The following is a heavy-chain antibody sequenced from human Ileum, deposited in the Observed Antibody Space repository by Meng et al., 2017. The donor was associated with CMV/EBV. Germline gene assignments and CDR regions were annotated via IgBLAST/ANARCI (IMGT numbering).Heavy chain of an antibody. CDR1: GFTLSSYW. V-gene: IGHV3-74*01. Sequence: GGSLRLSCAASGFTLSSYWMHWVRQAPGKGLVWVSRISYDESTTNYADSVKGRFTISRDNAKTTLFLQMNSLRAEDTAVYYCARVPPGSYGLMDVWGQGTTVTVSS. CDR2: ISYDESTT. D-gene: IGHD1-26*01. CDR3: ARVPPGSYGLMDV. J-gene: IGHJ6*02.